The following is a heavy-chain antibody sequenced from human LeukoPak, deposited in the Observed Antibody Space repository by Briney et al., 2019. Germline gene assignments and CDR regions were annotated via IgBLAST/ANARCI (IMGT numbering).Heavy chain of an antibody. CDR2: ISERDGAT. D-gene: IGHD3-3*01. Sequence: PGGSLRLSYAMSAFTFNNYGMYWVRQAPGKGLEFVSAISERDGATSYVESVKGRFSISRDSSKNTVFLQMNNLRAEDTATYYCAKRGEWQLTKASLDSWGQGTLVTVSS. J-gene: IGHJ4*02. CDR1: AFTFNNYG. V-gene: IGHV3-23*01. CDR3: AKRGEWQLTKASLDS.